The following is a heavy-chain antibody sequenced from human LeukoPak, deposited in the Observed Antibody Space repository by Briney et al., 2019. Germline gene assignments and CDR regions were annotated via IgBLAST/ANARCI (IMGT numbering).Heavy chain of an antibody. CDR3: AARSGYDRYYYMDV. CDR2: IVVGSGNT. Sequence: GASVKVSCKASGFTFTSSAMQWVRQARGQRLEWIGWIVVGSGNTNYAQKFQERVTITRDMSTSTAYMELSSLRSEDTAVYYCAARSGYDRYYYMDVWGKGTTVTVSS. V-gene: IGHV1-58*02. D-gene: IGHD5-12*01. CDR1: GFTFTSSA. J-gene: IGHJ6*03.